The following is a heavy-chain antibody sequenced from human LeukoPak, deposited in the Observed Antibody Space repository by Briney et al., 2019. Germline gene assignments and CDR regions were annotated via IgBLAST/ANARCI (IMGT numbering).Heavy chain of an antibody. CDR1: GYTFTDYY. Sequence: GASVTVSCKTSGYTFTDYYIHWVRQAPGQGLEWMGWINTKTGRTSFARTFQGRVTLTRDPSITTVYMDMAWLTSDDTAIYFCARADFIDAGPYVIAPWGQGTLVTVSS. CDR2: INTKTGRT. J-gene: IGHJ5*02. D-gene: IGHD3-3*01. CDR3: ARADFIDAGPYVIAP. V-gene: IGHV1-2*02.